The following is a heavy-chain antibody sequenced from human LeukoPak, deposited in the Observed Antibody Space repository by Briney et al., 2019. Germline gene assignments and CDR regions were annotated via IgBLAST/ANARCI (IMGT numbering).Heavy chain of an antibody. V-gene: IGHV1-69*05. D-gene: IGHD1-1*01. CDR2: IIPIFGTA. CDR3: ARDLIGNWQSPTYSWFDP. J-gene: IGHJ5*02. CDR1: GGTFSSYA. Sequence: SVKVSCKASGGTFSSYAISWVRQAPGQGLEWMGGIIPIFGTANYAQKFQGRVTITTDESTSTAYMELSSLRSEDTAVYYCARDLIGNWQSPTYSWFDPWGQGTLVTVSS.